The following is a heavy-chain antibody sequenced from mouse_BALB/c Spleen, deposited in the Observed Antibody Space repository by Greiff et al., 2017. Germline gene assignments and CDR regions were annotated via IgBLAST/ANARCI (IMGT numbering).Heavy chain of an antibody. CDR3: ARRGYYGYYFDY. V-gene: IGHV5-6-3*01. CDR1: GFTFSSYG. Sequence: EVQLVESGGGLVQPGGSLKLSCAASGFTFSSYGMSWVRQTPDKRLELVATINSNGGSTYYPDSVKGRFTISRDNAKNTLYLQMSSLKSEDTAMYYCARRGYYGYYFDYWGQGTTLTVSS. J-gene: IGHJ2*01. CDR2: INSNGGST. D-gene: IGHD1-1*01.